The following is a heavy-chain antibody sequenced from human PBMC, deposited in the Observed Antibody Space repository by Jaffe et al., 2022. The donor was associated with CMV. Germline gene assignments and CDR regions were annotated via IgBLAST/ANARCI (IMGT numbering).Heavy chain of an antibody. CDR2: IWYDGSNK. Sequence: QVQLVESGGGVVQPGRSLRLSCAASGFTFSSYGMHWVRQAPGKGLEWVAVIWYDGSNKYYADSVKGRFTISRDNSKNTLYLQMNSLRAEDTAVYYCARGGDLPFDYWGQGTLVTVSS. CDR3: ARGGDLPFDY. V-gene: IGHV3-33*08. J-gene: IGHJ4*02. D-gene: IGHD4-17*01. CDR1: GFTFSSYG.